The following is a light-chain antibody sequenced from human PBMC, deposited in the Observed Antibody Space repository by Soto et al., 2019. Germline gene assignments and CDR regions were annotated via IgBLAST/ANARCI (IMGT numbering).Light chain of an antibody. Sequence: IVLTQSPVTLAVSPGESAVLSCRASQSVSTSLAWYQHKPGQAPRLFIYDASKRAPGIPARVTGSGSGTDFTLTISSLEPEVIAVYYCQVRDVWPSFGQGTKVEIK. CDR2: DAS. CDR3: QVRDVWPS. CDR1: QSVSTS. J-gene: IGKJ1*01. V-gene: IGKV3-11*01.